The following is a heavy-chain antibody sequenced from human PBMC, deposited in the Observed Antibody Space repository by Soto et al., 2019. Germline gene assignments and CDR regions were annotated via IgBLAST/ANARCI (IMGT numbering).Heavy chain of an antibody. CDR2: ISGSGGST. D-gene: IGHD2-2*01. Sequence: GSLRLSCAASGFTFSSYAMSWVRQAPGKGLEWVSAISGSGGSTYYADSVKGRFTISRDNSKNTLYLQMNSLRAEDTAVYYCAKDPLYCSSTSCYDYWGQGTLVTVSS. J-gene: IGHJ4*02. CDR1: GFTFSSYA. V-gene: IGHV3-23*01. CDR3: AKDPLYCSSTSCYDY.